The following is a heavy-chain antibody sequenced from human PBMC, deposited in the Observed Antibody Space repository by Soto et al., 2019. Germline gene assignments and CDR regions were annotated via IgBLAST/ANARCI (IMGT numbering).Heavy chain of an antibody. Sequence: GGSLRLSCAASGFTFSSYWMHWVRQAPGKGLVWVSRINSDGSSTSYADSVKGRFTISRDNAKNTLYLQMNSLRAEDTAVYYCARGGYSNYYYYGMDVWGQGTTVTVSS. CDR2: INSDGSST. J-gene: IGHJ6*02. CDR1: GFTFSSYW. D-gene: IGHD4-4*01. CDR3: ARGGYSNYYYYGMDV. V-gene: IGHV3-74*01.